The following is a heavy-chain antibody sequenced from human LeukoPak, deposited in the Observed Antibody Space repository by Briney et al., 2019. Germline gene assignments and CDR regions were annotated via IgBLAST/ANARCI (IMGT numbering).Heavy chain of an antibody. CDR2: IYDNGGA. Sequence: SETLSLTCTVSGGSISSHFWSWIRQPPGKGLEWIGYIYDNGGASYNPSLNSRVTLSADTSKNELSLKLSSVTDADTAVYYCARHGTPLYYYYGMDVWGQGTTVTVSS. D-gene: IGHD1-26*01. CDR1: GGSISSHF. V-gene: IGHV4-59*08. CDR3: ARHGTPLYYYYGMDV. J-gene: IGHJ6*01.